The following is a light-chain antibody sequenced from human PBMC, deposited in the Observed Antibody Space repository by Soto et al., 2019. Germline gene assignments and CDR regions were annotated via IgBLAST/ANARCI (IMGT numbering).Light chain of an antibody. V-gene: IGKV1-39*01. J-gene: IGKJ4*01. CDR1: ENIGKY. Sequence: DIQMTQSPSSLSASVGDRVTITCRASENIGKYLNWYQQKQGKAPKIVIYGASSLQSGVPSRFSGSGSVTDFTLTISSLQPEDFAIYYCQQSFSTHALTFGGGTKVEIK. CDR2: GAS. CDR3: QQSFSTHALT.